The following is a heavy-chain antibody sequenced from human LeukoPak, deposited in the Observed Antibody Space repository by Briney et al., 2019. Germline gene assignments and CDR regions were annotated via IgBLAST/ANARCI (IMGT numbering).Heavy chain of an antibody. V-gene: IGHV3-66*01. CDR1: GFTFSSYA. Sequence: PGGSLRLSCAASGFTFSSYAMSWVRQAPGKGLEWVSVIYSGGSTYYTDSVKGRFTISRDNSKNTLYLQMNSLRAEDTAVYYCARVESGSYYPQYFDYWGQGTLVTVSS. CDR3: ARVESGSYYPQYFDY. D-gene: IGHD1-26*01. J-gene: IGHJ4*02. CDR2: IYSGGST.